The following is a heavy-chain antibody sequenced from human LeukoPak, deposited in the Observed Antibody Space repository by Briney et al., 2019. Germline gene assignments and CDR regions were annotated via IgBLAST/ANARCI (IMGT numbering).Heavy chain of an antibody. J-gene: IGHJ4*02. CDR1: GFTFSSYA. CDR3: ARGLQSGTQRGYFDY. Sequence: GRSLRLSCAVSGFTFSSYAMHWVRQAPGKGLEWVAVISYDGSNKYYADSVKGRFTISRDNSNNTLYLRMNSLRAEDTAVYYCARGLQSGTQRGYFDYWGQGTLVTVSS. CDR2: ISYDGSNK. V-gene: IGHV3-30-3*01. D-gene: IGHD3-10*01.